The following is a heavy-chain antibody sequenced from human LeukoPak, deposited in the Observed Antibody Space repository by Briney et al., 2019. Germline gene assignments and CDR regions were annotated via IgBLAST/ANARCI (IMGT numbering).Heavy chain of an antibody. CDR2: INWNGGST. CDR1: GFTFDDYG. D-gene: IGHD3-10*01. CDR3: ARNYYGSGSSDFDY. Sequence: GGSLRLSCAASGFTFDDYGMSWVRHAPGKGLEWDSGINWNGGSTGYADSVKGRFTISRDNAKNSLYLQMNSLRAEDTALYYCARNYYGSGSSDFDYWGQGTLVTVSS. J-gene: IGHJ4*02. V-gene: IGHV3-20*04.